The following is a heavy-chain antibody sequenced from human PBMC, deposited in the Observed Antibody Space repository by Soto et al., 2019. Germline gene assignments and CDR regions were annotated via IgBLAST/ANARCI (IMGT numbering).Heavy chain of an antibody. CDR2: IIPILGIA. V-gene: IGHV1-69*02. D-gene: IGHD4-17*01. CDR1: GGTFSSYT. Sequence: RASVKVSCKASGGTFSSYTISWVRQAPGQGLEWMGRIIPILGIANYAQKFQGRVTITADKSTSTAYMELSSLRSEDTAVYYCARATVTKNSYYYYYMDVWGKGTTVTVSS. J-gene: IGHJ6*03. CDR3: ARATVTKNSYYYYYMDV.